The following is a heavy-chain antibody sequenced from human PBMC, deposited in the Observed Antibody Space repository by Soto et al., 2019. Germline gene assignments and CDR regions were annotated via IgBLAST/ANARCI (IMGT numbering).Heavy chain of an antibody. CDR2: IYCSGST. V-gene: IGHV4-30-4*01. CDR3: ARYYYDSSGYYPQLYYFDY. Sequence: SETLSLTCTVSGGSISSGDYYWSWIRQPPGKGLEWIGYIYCSGSTYYNPSLKSRVTISVDTSKNQFSLKLSSVTAADTAVYYCARYYYDSSGYYPQLYYFDYWGQGTLVTVS. D-gene: IGHD3-22*01. CDR1: GGSISSGDYY. J-gene: IGHJ4*02.